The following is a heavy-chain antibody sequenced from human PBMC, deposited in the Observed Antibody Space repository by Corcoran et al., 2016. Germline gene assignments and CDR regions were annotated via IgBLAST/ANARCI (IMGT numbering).Heavy chain of an antibody. V-gene: IGHV1-69*01. CDR3: ARDIPYYYDISGHIYGMDV. CDR2: IIPLFGTA. J-gene: IGHJ6*02. CDR1: GGTFSSYA. Sequence: QVQLVQSGAEVKKPGSSVKVSCKASGGTFSSYAISWVRQAPGQGLEWMGGIIPLFGTAIYAKKYQGRVTITADESTRTAYMELSSLRSENTAVYYCARDIPYYYDISGHIYGMDVWGQGTTVTVSS. D-gene: IGHD3-22*01.